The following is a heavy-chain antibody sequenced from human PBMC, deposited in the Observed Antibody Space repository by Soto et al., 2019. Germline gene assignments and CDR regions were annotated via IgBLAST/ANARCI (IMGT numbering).Heavy chain of an antibody. V-gene: IGHV1-69*06. CDR1: GGTFSSYV. CDR3: ARDLGGCSGGSCRYNWFDP. J-gene: IGHJ5*02. D-gene: IGHD2-15*01. CDR2: IIPMYGTV. Sequence: SVKVSFKACGGTFSSYVISWLRQAPGQGPEWMGGIIPMYGTVNYAQKFQDRVTIIADTSTSTAYMELSSLRSEDTAVYYCARDLGGCSGGSCRYNWFDPWGQGTLVTVSS.